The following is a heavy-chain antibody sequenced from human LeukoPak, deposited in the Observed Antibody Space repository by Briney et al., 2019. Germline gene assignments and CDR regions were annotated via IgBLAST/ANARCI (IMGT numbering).Heavy chain of an antibody. D-gene: IGHD3-10*01. CDR3: ARDGYGSGSHDY. CDR2: IQQDGSAK. CDR1: GFTFSTYW. Sequence: GGSLRLSCVGSGFTFSTYWMSWVRQAPGKGLEWVANIQQDGSAKDYVDSVKGRFTISRDNAKNSLYLQMNSLRAEDTAVYHCARDGYGSGSHDYWGQGTLVTVSS. V-gene: IGHV3-7*04. J-gene: IGHJ4*02.